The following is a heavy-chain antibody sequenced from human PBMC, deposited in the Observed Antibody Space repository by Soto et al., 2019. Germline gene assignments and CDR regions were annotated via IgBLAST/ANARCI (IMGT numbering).Heavy chain of an antibody. CDR3: AREEETVAGLDY. CDR1: GGTFSSYP. J-gene: IGHJ4*02. V-gene: IGHV1-69*04. Sequence: QVQLVQSGAEVKKPGSSVKVSCKASGGTFSSYPLSWVRQAPGQGLEWMGRIIPILGIANYAQKFQGRVTITADKSTSTAYMELSSLRSEDTAVYYCAREEETVAGLDYWGQGTLVTVSS. D-gene: IGHD6-19*01. CDR2: IIPILGIA.